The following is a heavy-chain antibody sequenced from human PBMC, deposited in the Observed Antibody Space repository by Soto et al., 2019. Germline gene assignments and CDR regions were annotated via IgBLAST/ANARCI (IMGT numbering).Heavy chain of an antibody. V-gene: IGHV3-23*01. CDR1: GFTFSSYA. Sequence: GSLRLSCAASGFTFSSYAMSWVRQAPGKGLEWVSAISGSGGSTYYADSVKGRFTISRDNSKNTLYLQMNSLRAEDTAVDYCAKDHRYCSGGSCYKPQYYFDYWGQGTLVTVSS. CDR2: ISGSGGST. CDR3: AKDHRYCSGGSCYKPQYYFDY. D-gene: IGHD2-15*01. J-gene: IGHJ4*02.